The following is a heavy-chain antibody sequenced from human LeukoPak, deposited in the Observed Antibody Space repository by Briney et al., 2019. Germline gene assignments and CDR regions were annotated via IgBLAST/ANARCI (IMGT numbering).Heavy chain of an antibody. CDR3: EKVILATAGMEPNDY. CDR2: ISGSGGST. D-gene: IGHD6-13*01. CDR1: GFTFSSYA. Sequence: PGGSLRLSCAASGFTFSSYAMSWVRQAPGKGLEWVSAISGSGGSTYYADAVKGRFTISRDNSKNTLYLQMNSLRAEDTAVYYCEKVILATAGMEPNDYWGQGTLVTVSS. J-gene: IGHJ4*02. V-gene: IGHV3-23*01.